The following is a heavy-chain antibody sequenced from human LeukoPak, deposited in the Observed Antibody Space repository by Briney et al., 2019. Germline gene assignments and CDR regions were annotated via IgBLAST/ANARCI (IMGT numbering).Heavy chain of an antibody. CDR1: GGSISSGGYY. D-gene: IGHD4-23*01. Sequence: SETLSLACTVSGGSISSGGYYWSWIRQHPGKGLEWIGYIYYSGSTYYNPSLKSRVTISVDTSKNQFSLKLSSVTAADTAVYYCARDGHQSDYGGNNQGFDYWGQGTLVTVSS. CDR2: IYYSGST. V-gene: IGHV4-31*03. CDR3: ARDGHQSDYGGNNQGFDY. J-gene: IGHJ4*02.